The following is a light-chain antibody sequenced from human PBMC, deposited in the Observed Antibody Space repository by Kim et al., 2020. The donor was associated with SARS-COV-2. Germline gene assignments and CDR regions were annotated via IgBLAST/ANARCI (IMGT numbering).Light chain of an antibody. CDR2: GAI. V-gene: IGKV3-20*01. CDR3: QQYGSFPYT. Sequence: LSPGERATLSCRASPSDSSSYLGWFQQKPGQAPWLLIYGAISIATCIPDRFSGSGYGTDFTRTISRLEPEDFAVYYCQQYGSFPYTCGQGTKLEI. CDR1: PSDSSSY. J-gene: IGKJ2*01.